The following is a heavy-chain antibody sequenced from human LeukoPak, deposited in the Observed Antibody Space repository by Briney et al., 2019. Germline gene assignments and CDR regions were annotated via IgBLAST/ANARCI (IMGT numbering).Heavy chain of an antibody. V-gene: IGHV1-24*01. CDR3: ARDSITMVRGVITIDY. D-gene: IGHD3-10*01. CDR2: FDPEDGET. CDR1: GYTLTELS. Sequence: ASVKVSCKVSGYTLTELSMHWVRQAPGKGLEWMGGFDPEDGETIYAQKLQGRVTMTTDTSTSTAYMELRSLRSDDTAVYYCARDSITMVRGVITIDYWGQGTLVTVS. J-gene: IGHJ4*02.